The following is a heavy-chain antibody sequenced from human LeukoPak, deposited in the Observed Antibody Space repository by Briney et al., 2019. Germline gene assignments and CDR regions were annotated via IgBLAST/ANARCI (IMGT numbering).Heavy chain of an antibody. CDR3: ARSGTYYLTFDF. CDR1: GGSISSGNYY. D-gene: IGHD1-26*01. J-gene: IGHJ4*02. Sequence: SETLSLTCTVSGGSISSGNYYWNWIRQPPGKGLEWIGSIYYSGSTYYNPSLKSRVTVSVDTSKNQFSLKLSSVTATDTAVYYCARSGTYYLTFDFWGQGTLVTVSS. CDR2: IYYSGST. V-gene: IGHV4-39*01.